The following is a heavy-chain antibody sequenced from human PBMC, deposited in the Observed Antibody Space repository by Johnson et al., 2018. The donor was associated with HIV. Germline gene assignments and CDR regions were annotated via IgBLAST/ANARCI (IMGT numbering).Heavy chain of an antibody. Sequence: QVQLVESGGGVVQPGRSLRLSCAASGFTFSNSGMHWVRQAPGKGLEWVAVMWYDGSNKYYADSVKGRFTISRDKSKNTLYLQMNSLRAEDTAVYYCAREQGSGSGSTDAFDIWGQGTMVTVSS. J-gene: IGHJ3*02. CDR3: AREQGSGSGSTDAFDI. CDR1: GFTFSNSG. V-gene: IGHV3-33*01. D-gene: IGHD6-19*01. CDR2: MWYDGSNK.